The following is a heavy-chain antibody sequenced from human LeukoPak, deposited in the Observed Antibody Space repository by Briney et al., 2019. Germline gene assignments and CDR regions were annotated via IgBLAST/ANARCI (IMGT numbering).Heavy chain of an antibody. CDR3: AKDVYNWNFYFDY. D-gene: IGHD1-7*01. CDR1: GFTVSSNY. J-gene: IGHJ4*02. Sequence: GGSLRLSCAASGFTVSSNYMSWVRQAPGKGLEWVSVIYSGGSTYYADSVKGRFTISRDNSKKTLYLQMNSLRAEDTAIFYCAKDVYNWNFYFDYWGQGTLVTVSS. CDR2: IYSGGST. V-gene: IGHV3-53*01.